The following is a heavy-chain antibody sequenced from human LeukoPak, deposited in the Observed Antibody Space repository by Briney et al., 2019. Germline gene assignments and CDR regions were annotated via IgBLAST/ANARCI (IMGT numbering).Heavy chain of an antibody. CDR2: IKTDGTEK. J-gene: IGHJ4*02. V-gene: IGHV3-7*03. CDR1: GFTFSRYW. D-gene: IGHD3-10*01. Sequence: GGSLRLSCAASGFTFSRYWMTWFRQAPGKGLEWLTNIKTDGTEKDYVESVEGGFTISRDNAKASLYLQMRSLRAPDPAVYYCARYYYGPGTHYAISWGQGTLVTVSS. CDR3: ARYYYGPGTHYAIS.